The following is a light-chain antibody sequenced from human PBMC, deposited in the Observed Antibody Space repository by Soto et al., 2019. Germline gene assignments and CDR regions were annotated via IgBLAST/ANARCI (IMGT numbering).Light chain of an antibody. V-gene: IGLV1-51*01. Sequence: VLTQPPSVSAAPGQNVTISCSGTSSNIGNNYVSWYQHLPGTAPRILIYDNYKRPSGIPDRFSGFKSGTSATLGITGLQTGDEADYYCGTWDTSLRVFYVFGSGTKATVL. CDR2: DNY. J-gene: IGLJ1*01. CDR3: GTWDTSLRVFYV. CDR1: SSNIGNNY.